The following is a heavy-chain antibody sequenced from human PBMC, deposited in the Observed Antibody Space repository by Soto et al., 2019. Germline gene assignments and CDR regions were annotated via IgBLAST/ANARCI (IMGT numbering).Heavy chain of an antibody. J-gene: IGHJ5*02. D-gene: IGHD1-1*01. CDR3: VRDGTKTLRDWLDP. CDR2: IYATGTT. CDR1: GASISGFY. Sequence: SETLSLTCTVSGASISGFYWSWIRKSAGKGLEWIGRIYATGTTDYNPSIKSRVMMSVDTSKKQFSLKLRSVTAADTAVYYCVRDGTKTLRDWLDPWGQGISVTVSS. V-gene: IGHV4-4*07.